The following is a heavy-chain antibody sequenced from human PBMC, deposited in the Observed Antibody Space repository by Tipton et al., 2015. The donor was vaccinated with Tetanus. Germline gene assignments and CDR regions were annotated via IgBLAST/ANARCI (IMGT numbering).Heavy chain of an antibody. J-gene: IGHJ2*01. CDR2: IYPGDSDT. CDR1: GYKFGIYW. Sequence: VQLVQSGAEVKKSGESLKISCSGSGYKFGIYWIEWMRQMPGKGLEWMGIIYPGDSDTTYSPSFEGQVTISADKSISTAYLQWNNLKASDTSMYYCARRLGPYTGDQIWYFDLWCLCTMITFSS. D-gene: IGHD1-1*01. CDR3: ARRLGPYTGDQIWYFDL. V-gene: IGHV5-51*01.